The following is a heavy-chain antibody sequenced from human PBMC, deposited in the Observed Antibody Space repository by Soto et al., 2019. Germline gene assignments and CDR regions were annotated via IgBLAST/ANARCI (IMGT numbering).Heavy chain of an antibody. Sequence: SETLSLTCTVSGASITYGGYSWSWIRQTPGKGLEWIGYINHLETTFYNPSFESRLSLSIDRAKNQFSLNLNSMSAADRAVYFCARGGGSDSFDYWGQGILVTVS. CDR2: INHLETT. CDR1: GASITYGGYS. D-gene: IGHD1-26*01. V-gene: IGHV4-30-2*01. CDR3: ARGGGSDSFDY. J-gene: IGHJ4*02.